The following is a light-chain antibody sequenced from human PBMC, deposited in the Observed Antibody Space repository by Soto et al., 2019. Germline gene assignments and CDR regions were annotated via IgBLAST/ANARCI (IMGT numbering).Light chain of an antibody. CDR3: QQRDTWVT. J-gene: IGKJ4*01. CDR1: QFVSTH. CDR2: DAS. V-gene: IGKV3-11*01. Sequence: EIVMTQSPNTLSLSPGETASLFCRASQFVSTHLAWYQQKPGQAPRLLIYDASKRAIGIPARFSGSGSGTDFTLTISRLEPEDFAVYYCQQRDTWVTFGGGTKVEVK.